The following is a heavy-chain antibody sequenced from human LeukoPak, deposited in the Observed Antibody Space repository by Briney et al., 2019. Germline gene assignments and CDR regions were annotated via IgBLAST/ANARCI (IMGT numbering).Heavy chain of an antibody. CDR3: ARDRAYSLDY. Sequence: PGGSLRLSCAASGFTFSSYGMRWVRQAPGKRLEWVAVIWYDGSNKYYADSVKGRFTISRDNSKNTLYLQMNSLRAEDTAVYYCARDRAYSLDYWGQGTLVTVSS. V-gene: IGHV3-33*01. J-gene: IGHJ4*02. CDR1: GFTFSSYG. CDR2: IWYDGSNK. D-gene: IGHD5-18*01.